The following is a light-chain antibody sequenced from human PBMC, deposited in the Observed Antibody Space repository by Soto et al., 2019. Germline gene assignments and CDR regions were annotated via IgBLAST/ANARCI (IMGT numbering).Light chain of an antibody. J-gene: IGKJ5*01. CDR1: QSVSRR. CDR3: QQYGGSPIT. CDR2: GAS. Sequence: EVVVTQSPGTLSLSTGGRATLSCRASQSVSRRLAWYQQRPGQSPRLLISGASMRASGVPVRFIGSGSGTDFTLTITRLEPEDFAVYYCQQYGGSPITFGLGTRLEIK. V-gene: IGKV3-20*01.